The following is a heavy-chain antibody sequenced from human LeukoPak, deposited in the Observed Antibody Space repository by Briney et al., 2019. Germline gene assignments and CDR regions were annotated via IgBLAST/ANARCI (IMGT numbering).Heavy chain of an antibody. CDR3: ARVPGRVVASRAGYFDI. V-gene: IGHV1-69*04. D-gene: IGHD6-19*01. J-gene: IGHJ4*01. Sequence: ASVKFSCKASGGTFSSDAVIWVRQAPGQGLEWMGRILPILGVTIYAQKFQGRVRMTADTSTDTTYMDLSSLTSDDTAIYFCARVPGRVVASRAGYFDIWGQGTLVTVSS. CDR2: ILPILGVT. CDR1: GGTFSSDA.